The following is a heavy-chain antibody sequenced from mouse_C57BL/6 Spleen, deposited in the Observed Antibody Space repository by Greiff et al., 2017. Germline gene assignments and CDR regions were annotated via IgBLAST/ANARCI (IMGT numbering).Heavy chain of an antibody. CDR1: GYSFTGYY. CDR3: ARDLAY. J-gene: IGHJ3*01. CDR2: INPSTGGT. Sequence: VQLKQSGPELVKPGASVKISCKASGYSFTGYYMNWVKQSPEKSLEWIGEINPSTGGTTYNQKFKAKATLTVDKSSSTAYMQLKSLTSDDSAVYYCARDLAYWGQGTLVTVAA. V-gene: IGHV1-42*01.